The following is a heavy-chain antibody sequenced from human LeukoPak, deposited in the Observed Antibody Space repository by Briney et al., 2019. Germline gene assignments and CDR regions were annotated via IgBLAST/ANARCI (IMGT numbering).Heavy chain of an antibody. Sequence: PSETLSLTCAVSGYSISSGDYWGWIRQPPGKGLEWIGSIYHSGSTYYNPSLKSRVTISVDTSKNQFSLKLSSVTAADTAVYYCARDGYHDDPAYWGQGTLVTVSS. CDR2: IYHSGST. V-gene: IGHV4-38-2*02. D-gene: IGHD5-12*01. CDR3: ARDGYHDDPAY. J-gene: IGHJ4*02. CDR1: GYSISSGDY.